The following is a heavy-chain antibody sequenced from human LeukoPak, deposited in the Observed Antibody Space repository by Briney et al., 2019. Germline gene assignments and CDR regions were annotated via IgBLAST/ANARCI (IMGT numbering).Heavy chain of an antibody. CDR1: GFTVSSNY. Sequence: GGSLRLSCAASGFTVSSNYMSWVRQAPGKGLEWVSVIYSGGSTYYADSVKGRFTISRDNSKNTLYLQMNSLRAEDTAVYYCARDMWGSGWYYFDYWGQGTLVTVSS. D-gene: IGHD6-19*01. V-gene: IGHV3-66*01. J-gene: IGHJ4*02. CDR3: ARDMWGSGWYYFDY. CDR2: IYSGGST.